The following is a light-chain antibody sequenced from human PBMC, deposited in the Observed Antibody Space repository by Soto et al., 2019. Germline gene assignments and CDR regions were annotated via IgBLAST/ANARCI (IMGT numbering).Light chain of an antibody. CDR1: SNDVGDYDY. CDR2: DVN. J-gene: IGLJ3*02. V-gene: IGLV2-14*03. Sequence: QSVLTQPASVSGSPGQSITISCTGTSNDVGDYDYVSWYQHHPGKAPKLMIYDVNNRPSGVSNRFSGSKSGNTASLTISGLQTEDEADYYCSSYTSSSTWVFGGGTKVTVL. CDR3: SSYTSSSTWV.